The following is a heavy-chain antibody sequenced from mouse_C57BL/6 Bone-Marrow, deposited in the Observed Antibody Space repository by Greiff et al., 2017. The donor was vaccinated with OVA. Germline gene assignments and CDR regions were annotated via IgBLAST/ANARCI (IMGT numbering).Heavy chain of an antibody. D-gene: IGHD4-1*01. Sequence: QVQLQQPGAELVRPGSSVKLSCKASGYTFTSYWMDWVKQRPGQGLEWIGNIYPSDSATHYNQKFKDKATLTVDKSSSTAYMQLSSLTSEDSAVYYCARRGWDEAWFAYWGQGTLVTVSA. V-gene: IGHV1-61*01. CDR2: IYPSDSAT. CDR3: ARRGWDEAWFAY. J-gene: IGHJ3*01. CDR1: GYTFTSYW.